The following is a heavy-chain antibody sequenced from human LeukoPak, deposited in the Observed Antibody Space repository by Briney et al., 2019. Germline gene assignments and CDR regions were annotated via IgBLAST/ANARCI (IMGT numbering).Heavy chain of an antibody. Sequence: GGSLRLSCAASGFTFGSYEMTWVRQAPGKGLECVSYITSSGRTIYYADSVKGRFTISRDNAKNSLYLQMNSLRAEDTAVYYCAREKTEHYYYSYMDVWGKGTTVTVSS. J-gene: IGHJ6*03. CDR1: GFTFGSYE. CDR2: ITSSGRTI. CDR3: AREKTEHYYYSYMDV. V-gene: IGHV3-48*03.